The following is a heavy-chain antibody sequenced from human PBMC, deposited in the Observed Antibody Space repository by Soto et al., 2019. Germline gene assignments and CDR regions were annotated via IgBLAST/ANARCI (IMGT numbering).Heavy chain of an antibody. CDR3: ATGGRGYSSAPRFYFEF. Sequence: QVQLVQSGAEVKKPGSSVTVTCKASGGTCSSNAISWVRQAPGQGLEWMGGIIPIFGTAHYAQKFQGRVTITAAESTSPASMELSSLKSEAPDVYYCATGGRGYSSAPRFYFEFWGQGTVVNFSS. CDR1: GGTCSSNA. J-gene: IGHJ4*02. CDR2: IIPIFGTA. V-gene: IGHV1-69*12. D-gene: IGHD5-18*01.